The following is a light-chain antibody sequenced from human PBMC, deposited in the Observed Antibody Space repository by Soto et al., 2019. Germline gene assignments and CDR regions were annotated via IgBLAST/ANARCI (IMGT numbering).Light chain of an antibody. J-gene: IGKJ1*01. CDR3: QQSFSTLGWT. V-gene: IGKV1-39*01. CDR1: QSISNY. Sequence: DIQMTQSPSSLSASVGDRVTITCRASQSISNYLNWYQQKPGKAPKLLIYAASSLQSGVPSRFSGSGSGTDFTLTISSLQPEDFATYYCQQSFSTLGWTFGQGTKVDIK. CDR2: AAS.